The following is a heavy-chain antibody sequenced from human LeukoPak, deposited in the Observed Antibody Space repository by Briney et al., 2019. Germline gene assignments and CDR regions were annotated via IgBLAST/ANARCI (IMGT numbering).Heavy chain of an antibody. J-gene: IGHJ4*02. CDR2: IIPIFRAA. Sequence: SVKVSCKGSGGTFSTYAFSWVRQAPGQGLEWMGGIIPIFRAANYAQNFQGRVTLTADESTSTACMELSSPRSDDTAVYYCARGPGYLGLQSYFDYWGEGTLVTVSS. CDR1: GGTFSTYA. V-gene: IGHV1-69*01. CDR3: ARGPGYLGLQSYFDY. D-gene: IGHD5-18*01.